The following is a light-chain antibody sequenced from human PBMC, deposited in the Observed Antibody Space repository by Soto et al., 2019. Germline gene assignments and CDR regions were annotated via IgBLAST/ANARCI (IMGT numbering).Light chain of an antibody. CDR2: GAS. V-gene: IGKV4-1*01. J-gene: IGKJ4*01. Sequence: DIVMTQSPDSLAVSLGGRATMNCKSSQSVLYSSNNKNYLVWYQQKPGQAPRFLIYGASTRATDIPARFRGSGSGTEFTLTIDSLQSEDFAVYYCQQYNDWPPAFGGGTKVDIK. CDR1: QSVLYSSNNKNY. CDR3: QQYNDWPPA.